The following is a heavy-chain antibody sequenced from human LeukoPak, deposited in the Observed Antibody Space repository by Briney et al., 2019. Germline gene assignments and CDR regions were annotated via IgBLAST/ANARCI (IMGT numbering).Heavy chain of an antibody. J-gene: IGHJ4*02. Sequence: SETLSLTCAVYGGSFSGYYWSWIRQPPGKGLEWIGEINHSGSTNYNPSLKSRVTISVDTSKNQFSLKLSSVTAADTAVYYCARRDYFDYWGQGTLVTVSS. CDR3: ARRDYFDY. V-gene: IGHV4-34*01. CDR1: GGSFSGYY. CDR2: INHSGST.